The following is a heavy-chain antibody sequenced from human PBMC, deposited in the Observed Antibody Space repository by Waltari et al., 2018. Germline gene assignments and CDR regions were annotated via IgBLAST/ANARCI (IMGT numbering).Heavy chain of an antibody. CDR1: GFTLFSSGLG. D-gene: IGHD6-19*01. V-gene: IGHV2-5*01. Sequence: QITLTESGPTLVKSTQTLTLTCTFSGFTLFSSGLGVGWVRQPPGKGLEWLALVYWNDEKRYSPSLKSRITIMKDTSKSQVVLTMANVDPADTATYHCARTTIDWLVKWGHFDHWGQGTLVTVSS. J-gene: IGHJ4*02. CDR2: VYWNDEK. CDR3: ARTTIDWLVKWGHFDH.